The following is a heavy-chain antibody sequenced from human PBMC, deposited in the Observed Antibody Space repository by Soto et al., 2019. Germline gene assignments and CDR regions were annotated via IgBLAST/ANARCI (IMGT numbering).Heavy chain of an antibody. D-gene: IGHD6-6*01. CDR1: GFTFSIYA. J-gene: IGHJ6*02. CDR2: ISGSTI. V-gene: IGHV3-21*04. CDR3: ARDFEEQFVRSGMDV. Sequence: GGSLRLSCAASGFTFSIYAMSWVRQAPGKGLEWASAISGSTIYYADSVKGRFTISRDNAKNSLYLQMNSLGAEDTAVYYCARDFEEQFVRSGMDVWGQGTTVTVSS.